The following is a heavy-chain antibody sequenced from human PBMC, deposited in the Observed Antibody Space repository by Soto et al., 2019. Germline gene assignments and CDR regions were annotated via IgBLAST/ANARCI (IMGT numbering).Heavy chain of an antibody. CDR3: ARGGFYGSGSYYPGWFDP. D-gene: IGHD3-10*01. CDR1: GYSISSGYY. Sequence: SETLSLTCAVSGYSISSGYYWGWIRQPPGKGLEWIGSIYHSGSTYYNPSLKSRVTISVDTSKNQFSLKLSSVTAADTAVYYCARGGFYGSGSYYPGWFDPWGQGTLVTVSS. CDR2: IYHSGST. J-gene: IGHJ5*02. V-gene: IGHV4-38-2*01.